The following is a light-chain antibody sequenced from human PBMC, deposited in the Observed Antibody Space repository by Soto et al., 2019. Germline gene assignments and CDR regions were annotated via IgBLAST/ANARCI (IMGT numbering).Light chain of an antibody. Sequence: EIVLTQSPGTLSLSPVERATLSCRASQSVSSGYLAWYQQKPGQAPRLLIYGASSRATGIPDRFSGSGSGTDFTLTISRLEPEDFAVYYCQPYGSSPGTFGQGTKVEIK. CDR2: GAS. V-gene: IGKV3-20*01. CDR3: QPYGSSPGT. CDR1: QSVSSGY. J-gene: IGKJ1*01.